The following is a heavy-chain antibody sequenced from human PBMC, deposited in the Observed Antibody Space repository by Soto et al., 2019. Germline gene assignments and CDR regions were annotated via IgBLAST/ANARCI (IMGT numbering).Heavy chain of an antibody. CDR3: AKASATVKSDGMEV. CDR1: GFTFSSYA. CDR2: ISSGANT. V-gene: IGHV3-23*01. J-gene: IGHJ6*02. Sequence: EVHLLESGGGLVQPGGSLRLSCAASGFTFSSYAMSWVRQAPGKGLECVSSISSGANTYYTDSVRGRFNISRDNSKHSLYLQMSSLRADDTAIYYCAKASATVKSDGMEVWGQGTTVTVSS.